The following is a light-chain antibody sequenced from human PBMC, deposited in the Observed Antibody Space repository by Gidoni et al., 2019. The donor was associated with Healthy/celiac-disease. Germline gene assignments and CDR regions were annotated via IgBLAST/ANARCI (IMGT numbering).Light chain of an antibody. Sequence: DIVMTQSPDPLAVSLGERATINCKSSQSVLYSSNNKNYLAWYQQKPGQPPKLLICWASTRASGVPDRFSSSGSGTDFTLTISSLQAEDVAVYYCQQYYSTPLSFGQGTKLEIK. CDR3: QQYYSTPLS. CDR1: QSVLYSSNNKNY. CDR2: WAS. V-gene: IGKV4-1*01. J-gene: IGKJ2*03.